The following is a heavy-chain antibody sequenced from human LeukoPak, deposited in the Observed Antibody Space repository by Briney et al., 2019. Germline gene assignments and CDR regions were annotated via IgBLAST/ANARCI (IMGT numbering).Heavy chain of an antibody. CDR2: IYYSGST. Sequence: PSETLSLTRTVSGGSISSYYWSWIRQPPGKGLEWIGYIYYSGSTNYNPSLKSRVTILVDTSKNQFSLELSSVTAADTAVYYCARGYYYDSSGYSNYLDYWGQGTLVTVSS. J-gene: IGHJ4*02. D-gene: IGHD3-22*01. V-gene: IGHV4-59*01. CDR1: GGSISSYY. CDR3: ARGYYYDSSGYSNYLDY.